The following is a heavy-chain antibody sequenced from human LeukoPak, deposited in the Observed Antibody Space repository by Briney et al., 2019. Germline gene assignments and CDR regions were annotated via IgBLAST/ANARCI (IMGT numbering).Heavy chain of an antibody. CDR2: IYTSGST. D-gene: IGHD3-3*01. J-gene: IGHJ5*02. V-gene: IGHV4-61*02. CDR3: ARDGVLQFLEWSIRGEWFDP. CDR1: GGSISSGSYY. Sequence: TLSLTCTVSGGSISSGSYYWSWIRQPAGKGLEWIGRIYTSGSTNYNPSLKSRVTISVDTSKNQFSLKLSSVTAADTAVYYCARDGVLQFLEWSIRGEWFDPWGQGTLVTVSS.